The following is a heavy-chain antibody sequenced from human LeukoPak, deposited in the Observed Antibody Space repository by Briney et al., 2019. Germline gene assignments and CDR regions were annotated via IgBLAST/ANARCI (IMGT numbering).Heavy chain of an antibody. Sequence: GGSLKISCKGSGYSFTSYWIGWVRQMPGKGLEWMGIIYPGDSDTRYSPSFQGQVTISADKSISTAYLQWSSLKASDTAMYYCARQGGYSGYDSYFDYWGQGTLVTVSS. CDR3: ARQGGYSGYDSYFDY. D-gene: IGHD5-12*01. J-gene: IGHJ4*02. CDR2: IYPGDSDT. CDR1: GYSFTSYW. V-gene: IGHV5-51*01.